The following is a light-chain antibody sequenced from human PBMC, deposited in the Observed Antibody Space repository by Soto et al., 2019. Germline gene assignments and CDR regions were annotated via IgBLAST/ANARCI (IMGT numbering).Light chain of an antibody. CDR2: LNSDGSL. J-gene: IGLJ2*01. Sequence: QPVLTQSPSASASLGASVKLTCTLSRGHSSNAIAWHQQQPEKGPRFLMRLNSDGSLNKGDGIPDRFSGSRSGAERYLTISSLQSEDEADYYCQTWGTGIQVFGGGTKLTVL. CDR1: RGHSSNA. V-gene: IGLV4-69*01. CDR3: QTWGTGIQV.